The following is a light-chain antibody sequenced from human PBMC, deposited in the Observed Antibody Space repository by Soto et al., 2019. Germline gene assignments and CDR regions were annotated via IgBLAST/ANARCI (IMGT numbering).Light chain of an antibody. CDR3: QQTYSTLMYT. CDR2: AAS. CDR1: ESITRY. J-gene: IGKJ2*01. Sequence: QMTQSPSSLSASVGDRVTITCRASESITRYLNWYQHKPGKAPNLLIYAASILQSGVPSRFSGSGSGTDFTLTISSLQPEDFATYYCQQTYSTLMYTFGQGTKLKIK. V-gene: IGKV1-39*01.